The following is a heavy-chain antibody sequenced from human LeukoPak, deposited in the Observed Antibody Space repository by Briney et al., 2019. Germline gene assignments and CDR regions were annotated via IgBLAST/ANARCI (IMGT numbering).Heavy chain of an antibody. CDR3: ARHEVGYCSGGSCYSWGVQQWLVKVPTHFDY. V-gene: IGHV4-39*01. D-gene: IGHD2-15*01. CDR2: IYYSGST. J-gene: IGHJ4*02. CDR1: GGSISSSSYY. Sequence: SETLSLTCTVSGGSISSSSYYWGWIRQPPGKGLEWIGSIYYSGSTYYNPSLKSRVTISVDTSKNQFSLKLSSVTAADTAVYYCARHEVGYCSGGSCYSWGVQQWLVKVPTHFDYWGQGTLVTVSS.